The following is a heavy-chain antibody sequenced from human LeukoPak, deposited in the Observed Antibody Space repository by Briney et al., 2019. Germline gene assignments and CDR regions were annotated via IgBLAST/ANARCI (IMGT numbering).Heavy chain of an antibody. CDR2: IVKSGGST. V-gene: IGHV3-23*01. CDR1: GFTFSNYA. Sequence: GGSLRLSCAASGFTFSNYAMGWVRQAPGKGLEWVSAIVKSGGSTFYADSVKGRFTISRDNSKNTLYLQMNSLRAEDTAVYYCAKDRDCSSTSCYVPFDSWGQGTLVTVSS. CDR3: AKDRDCSSTSCYVPFDS. J-gene: IGHJ4*02. D-gene: IGHD2-2*01.